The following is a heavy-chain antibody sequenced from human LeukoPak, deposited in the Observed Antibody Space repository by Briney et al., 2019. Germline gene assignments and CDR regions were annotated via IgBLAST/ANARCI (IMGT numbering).Heavy chain of an antibody. CDR2: MYYSGTT. J-gene: IGHJ3*02. Sequence: SETLSLTCSVSGSSMNLYSWNWIRQSPGKGLEWIAYMYYSGTTNYNPSLENRAAISLDLSRHQFSLRLNSVTAADTAVYFCATVLLWFGEFGAFDIWGQGTMVTVSS. D-gene: IGHD3-10*01. CDR1: GSSMNLYS. V-gene: IGHV4-59*12. CDR3: ATVLLWFGEFGAFDI.